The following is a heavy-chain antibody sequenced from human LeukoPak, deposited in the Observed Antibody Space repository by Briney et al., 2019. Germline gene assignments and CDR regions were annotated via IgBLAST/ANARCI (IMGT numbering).Heavy chain of an antibody. CDR3: ARWGIAAAGTGFGY. Sequence: PSETLSLTCTVSGGSISSYYWSWIRQPPGKGLEWIGYIYYSGSTNYNPSLKSRVTISVDTSKNQFSLKLSSVTAADTAVYYCARWGIAAAGTGFGYWGQGTLVTVSS. J-gene: IGHJ4*02. D-gene: IGHD6-13*01. CDR1: GGSISSYY. V-gene: IGHV4-59*01. CDR2: IYYSGST.